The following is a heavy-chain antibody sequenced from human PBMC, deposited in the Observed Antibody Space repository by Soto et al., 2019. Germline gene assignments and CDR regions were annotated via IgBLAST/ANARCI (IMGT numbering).Heavy chain of an antibody. CDR3: ARNPPPSDY. CDR2: ISAYNGNT. V-gene: IGHV1-18*01. Sequence: KLYWKASGYRMAIYPGSRMRQAKRQGFEWMGWISAYNGNTNYAQKLQGRVTMTTDTSTSTAYMELRSVISDDTAVYCLARNPPPSDYWGQGTLVTGFS. CDR1: GYRMAIYP. J-gene: IGHJ4*02.